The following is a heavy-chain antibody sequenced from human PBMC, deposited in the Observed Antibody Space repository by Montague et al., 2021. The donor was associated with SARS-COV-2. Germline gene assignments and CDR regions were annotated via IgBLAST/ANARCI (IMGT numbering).Heavy chain of an antibody. J-gene: IGHJ4*02. CDR3: ARAGRGSCGDGNCYQYFFNY. CDR2: TYYRSEWYS. Sequence: CAISGDSVSTNSGTWNWVRLSPSRGLEWLGRTYYRSEWYSDYSVSVKSRISISPDTSKNQFSLQLNSVTPEDTAVYYCARAGRGSCGDGNCYQYFFNYWGQGTLVTVSS. CDR1: GDSVSTNSGT. D-gene: IGHD2-15*01. V-gene: IGHV6-1*01.